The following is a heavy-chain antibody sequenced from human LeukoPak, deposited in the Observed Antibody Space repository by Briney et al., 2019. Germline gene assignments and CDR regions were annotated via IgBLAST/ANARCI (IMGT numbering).Heavy chain of an antibody. Sequence: ASVKVSCKASGYTFTGYYMHWVRQAPGQGLEWMGWINPNSGDTKFAREFQGRVTMTRDTSISTAYMGLSRPRSDDTAVYYCATQRGSYLWGTDFDYWGQGTLVTVSS. D-gene: IGHD3-16*01. V-gene: IGHV1-2*02. CDR3: ATQRGSYLWGTDFDY. CDR1: GYTFTGYY. J-gene: IGHJ4*02. CDR2: INPNSGDT.